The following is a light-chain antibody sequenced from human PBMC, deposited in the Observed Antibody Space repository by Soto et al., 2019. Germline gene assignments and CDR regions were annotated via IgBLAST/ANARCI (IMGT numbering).Light chain of an antibody. CDR3: QHYDDWPYT. CDR2: GAS. Sequence: EIVMTQSPATLSVSPGEGATLSCRASQSVLSNLAWYQQKPGQAPRLLIYGASPRAPGIPARFSGSGSGTEFTLTISSLQSEDFAVYYCQHYDDWPYTFGQGTKLEIK. J-gene: IGKJ2*01. CDR1: QSVLSN. V-gene: IGKV3-15*01.